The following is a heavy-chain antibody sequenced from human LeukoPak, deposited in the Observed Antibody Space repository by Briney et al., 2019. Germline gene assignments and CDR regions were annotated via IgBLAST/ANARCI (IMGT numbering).Heavy chain of an antibody. Sequence: GGSLRLSCAASGFTFSTYGMHWVRQAPGKGLEWVAVIWYDGSNKYYADSVKGRFTISRDNAKNSLYLQMNSLRAEDTAVYYCARDEWGIAAPGVYMDVWGKGTTVTVSS. V-gene: IGHV3-33*01. CDR2: IWYDGSNK. CDR1: GFTFSTYG. CDR3: ARDEWGIAAPGVYMDV. J-gene: IGHJ6*03. D-gene: IGHD6-13*01.